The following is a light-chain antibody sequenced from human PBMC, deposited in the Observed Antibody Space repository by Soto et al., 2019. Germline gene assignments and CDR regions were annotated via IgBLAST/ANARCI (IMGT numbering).Light chain of an antibody. CDR2: DVT. CDR1: NSDVGTYNY. J-gene: IGLJ1*01. Sequence: QFALTQPRSVSGSPGQSVTISCTGTNSDVGTYNYVSWYQQHPGKAPKLIIYDVTKRPSGVPDRFSGSKSGNTASLIISGLQAEDEGDYYCQSYDSTLTARYVFGTGTTLTVL. CDR3: QSYDSTLTARYV. V-gene: IGLV2-11*01.